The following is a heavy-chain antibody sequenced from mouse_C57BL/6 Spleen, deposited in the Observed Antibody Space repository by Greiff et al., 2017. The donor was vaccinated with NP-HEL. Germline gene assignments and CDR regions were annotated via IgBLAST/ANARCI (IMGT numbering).Heavy chain of an antibody. CDR2: IDPENGDT. Sequence: EVKLVESGAELVRPGASVKLSCTASGFNIKDDYMHWVKQRPEQGLEWIGWIDPENGDTEYASKFQGKATITADTSSNTAYLQLSSLTSEDTAVYYCTTGNDYSAGFAYWGQGTLVTVSA. J-gene: IGHJ3*01. CDR3: TTGNDYSAGFAY. V-gene: IGHV14-4*01. D-gene: IGHD2-4*01. CDR1: GFNIKDDY.